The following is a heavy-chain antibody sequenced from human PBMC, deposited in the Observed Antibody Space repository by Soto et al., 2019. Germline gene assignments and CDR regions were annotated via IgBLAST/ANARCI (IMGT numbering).Heavy chain of an antibody. CDR2: IDPSDSYI. D-gene: IGHD6-6*01. CDR1: GYRFTNYW. CDR3: ARRRDMHSSYHFYFYGMDV. J-gene: IGHJ6*02. V-gene: IGHV5-10-1*01. Sequence: PGESLKISCHGSGYRFTNYWIGWVRQTPDKGLGWMGRIDPSDSYINYSPSFEGHVTISADKSISTAYLQWTSLKAADTAIYYCARRRDMHSSYHFYFYGMDVWGQGTTVTVSS.